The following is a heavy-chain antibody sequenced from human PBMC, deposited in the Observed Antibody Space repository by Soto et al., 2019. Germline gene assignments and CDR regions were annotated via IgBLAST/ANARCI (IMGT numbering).Heavy chain of an antibody. D-gene: IGHD6-13*01. V-gene: IGHV3-48*01. CDR1: GFTFSSYS. J-gene: IGHJ6*02. CDR2: ISSSSTI. Sequence: GGSLRLSCAASGFTFSSYSMNWVRQAPGKGLEWVSYISSSSTIYYADSVKGRFTISRDNAKNSLYLQMNSLRAEDTAVYYCAGSSFIGMDVWGQGTTVTVSS. CDR3: AGSSFIGMDV.